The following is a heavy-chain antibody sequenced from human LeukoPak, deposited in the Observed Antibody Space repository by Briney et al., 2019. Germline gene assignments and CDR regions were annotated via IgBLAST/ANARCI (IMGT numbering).Heavy chain of an antibody. V-gene: IGHV3-30-3*01. CDR1: GFTFGSYA. CDR2: ISYDGSNK. D-gene: IGHD4-17*01. J-gene: IGHJ4*02. CDR3: ARGSLYGEGDY. Sequence: PGGSLRLSCAASGFTFGSYAMHWVRQAPGKGLEWVAVISYDGSNKYYADSVKGRFTISRDNSKNTLYLQMNSLRAEDTAVYYCARGSLYGEGDYWGQGTLVTVSS.